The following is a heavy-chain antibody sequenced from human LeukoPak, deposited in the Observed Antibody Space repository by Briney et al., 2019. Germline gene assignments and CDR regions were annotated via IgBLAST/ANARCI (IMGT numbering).Heavy chain of an antibody. V-gene: IGHV3-73*01. J-gene: IGHJ4*02. CDR2: IRSKANSYAT. CDR1: GFTFSGSA. D-gene: IGHD2-21*01. Sequence: PGGSLRLSCAASGFTFSGSAMHWVRQASGKGLEWVGRIRSKANSYATAFAASVKGRFTISRDDSKNTAYLQMNSLRAEDTAVYYCANLVVVIALYDYWGQGTLVTVSS. CDR3: ANLVVVIALYDY.